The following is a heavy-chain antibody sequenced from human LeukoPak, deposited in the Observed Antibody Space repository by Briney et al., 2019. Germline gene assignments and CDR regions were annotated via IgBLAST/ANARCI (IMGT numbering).Heavy chain of an antibody. Sequence: GSAVTVSFKSSGYTFTNSYIHRLRQAPAQVLEWMGLINPDGGNTNYAHNFQGRVTFTRDASTSTVYMELSSLRSEETAIYYCARIRDGYNDAYDLWGQGTVVTVPS. J-gene: IGHJ3*01. CDR2: INPDGGNT. CDR3: ARIRDGYNDAYDL. CDR1: GYTFTNSY. D-gene: IGHD5-24*01. V-gene: IGHV1-46*01.